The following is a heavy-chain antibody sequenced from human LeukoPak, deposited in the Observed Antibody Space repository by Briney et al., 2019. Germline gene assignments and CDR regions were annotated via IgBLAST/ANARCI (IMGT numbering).Heavy chain of an antibody. Sequence: ASVKVSCKASGYIFTSYNIYWVRQAPGQGLEWMGIINPSGGSTNYAQKFQGRVTMTRDTSTSTVYMELSSLRSEDAAVYYCARFAVHRRITVAGQFGLDYWGQGTLVTVSS. J-gene: IGHJ4*02. CDR3: ARFAVHRRITVAGQFGLDY. CDR2: INPSGGST. V-gene: IGHV1-46*01. CDR1: GYIFTSYN. D-gene: IGHD6-19*01.